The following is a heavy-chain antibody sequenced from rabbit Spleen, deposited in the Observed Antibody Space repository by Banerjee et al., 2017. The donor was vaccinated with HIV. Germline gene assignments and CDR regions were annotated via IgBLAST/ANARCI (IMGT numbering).Heavy chain of an antibody. D-gene: IGHD1-1*01. J-gene: IGHJ4*01. CDR2: INVVTGKA. CDR3: ARDNGSGDYIDVYFDL. Sequence: QERLVESGGGLVKPEGSLKLSCTASGFSFSYKAVMCWVRQAPGKGLEWIACINVVTGKAVYANWAKGRFTFSKTSSTTVTLQMTSLTAADTATYFCARDNGSGDYIDVYFDLWGPGTLVTVS. V-gene: IGHV1S45*01. CDR1: GFSFSYKAV.